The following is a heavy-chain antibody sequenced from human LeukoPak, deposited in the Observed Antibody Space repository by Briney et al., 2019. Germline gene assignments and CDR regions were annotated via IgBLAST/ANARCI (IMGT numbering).Heavy chain of an antibody. D-gene: IGHD3-22*01. Sequence: ASVKVSCKASGYTFISYGISWVRQAPGQGLEWMGWISTYNGNTNYAQKFQGRVTMTTDTSTSTAYMELRSLRSDDTAVYYCARDFYYDSSGYYEVGGFDYWGQGTLVTVSS. CDR2: ISTYNGNT. CDR1: GYTFISYG. CDR3: ARDFYYDSSGYYEVGGFDY. J-gene: IGHJ4*02. V-gene: IGHV1-18*01.